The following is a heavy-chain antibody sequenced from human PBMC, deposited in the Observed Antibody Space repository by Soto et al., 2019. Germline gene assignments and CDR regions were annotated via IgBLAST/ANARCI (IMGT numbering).Heavy chain of an antibody. CDR2: INHSGST. V-gene: IGHV4-34*01. J-gene: IGHJ4*02. D-gene: IGHD6-19*01. CDR1: GGSFSGYY. Sequence: PSETLSLTCAVYGGSFSGYYWSWIRQPPGKGLEWIGEINHSGSTNYNPSLKSRVTISVDTSKNQFSLKLSSVTAADTAVYYCARSSGWQGDFDYWGQGTLVTSPQ. CDR3: ARSSGWQGDFDY.